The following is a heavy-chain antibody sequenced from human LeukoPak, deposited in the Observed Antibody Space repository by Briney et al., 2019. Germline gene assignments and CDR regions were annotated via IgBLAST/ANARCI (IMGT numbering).Heavy chain of an antibody. V-gene: IGHV3-48*04. D-gene: IGHD6-13*01. J-gene: IGHJ3*02. CDR1: GFTFSSYS. CDR2: ISSSSSTI. CDR3: ARDIGQQLVPDAFDI. Sequence: QSGGSLRLSCAASGFTFSSYSMNWVRQAPGKGLEWVSYISSSSSTIYYADSVKGRFTISRDNAKNSLYLQMNSLRAEDTAVYYCARDIGQQLVPDAFDIWGQGTMVTVSS.